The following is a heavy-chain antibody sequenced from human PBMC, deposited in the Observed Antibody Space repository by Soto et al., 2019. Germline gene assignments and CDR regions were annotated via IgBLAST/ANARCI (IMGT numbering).Heavy chain of an antibody. J-gene: IGHJ6*02. CDR3: ARWDYHDSSGYYLMFYGLDV. Sequence: LRLSCAASGFTFSSYWMSWVRQAPGKGLEWIGYIYYSGSTKYNPSLKGRVTISVDTSKNQFSLKLRSVTAADSAVYYCARWDYHDSSGYYLMFYGLDVWGQGTTVPVSS. CDR2: IYYSGST. CDR1: GFTFSSYW. D-gene: IGHD3-22*01. V-gene: IGHV4-59*01.